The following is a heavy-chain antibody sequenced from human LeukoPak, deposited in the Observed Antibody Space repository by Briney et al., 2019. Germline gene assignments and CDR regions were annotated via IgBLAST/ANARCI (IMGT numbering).Heavy chain of an antibody. D-gene: IGHD5-12*01. Sequence: SVKVSCKASPRPPPTYAISWVRQAPGQGLEWMGRIIPIFGTANYAQKFQGRVTITTDESTSTAYMELSSLRSEDTAVYYCARERGYSGYDLAYWGQGTLVTVSS. J-gene: IGHJ4*02. CDR1: PRPPPTYA. CDR3: ARERGYSGYDLAY. V-gene: IGHV1-69*05. CDR2: IIPIFGTA.